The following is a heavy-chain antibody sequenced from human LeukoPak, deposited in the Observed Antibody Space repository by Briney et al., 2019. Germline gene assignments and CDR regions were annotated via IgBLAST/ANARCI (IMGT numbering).Heavy chain of an antibody. J-gene: IGHJ4*02. V-gene: IGHV3-30*18. D-gene: IGHD1-26*01. CDR2: ISYDGSNK. CDR1: GFTFSSYG. Sequence: GGSLRLSCAASGFTFSSYGMHWVRQAPGKGLEWVAVISYDGSNKYYADSVKGRFTISRDNSKNTLYLQMNSLRAEDTAVYYCAKGASGSYYWGQGTLVTVSS. CDR3: AKGASGSYY.